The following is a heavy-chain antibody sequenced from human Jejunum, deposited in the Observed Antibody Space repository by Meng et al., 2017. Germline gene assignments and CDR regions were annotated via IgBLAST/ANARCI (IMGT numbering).Heavy chain of an antibody. CDR2: IYHTGST. CDR3: ARDLLGPAIAASGYFDP. V-gene: IGHV4-4*02. Sequence: SETLSLTCAVSGGSISDSNWWSLVRQPPGKGLEWIGEIYHTGSTNYNPSLKSRVTMSLDKSKNQFFLDLTSVTAADTAVYYCARDLLGPAIAASGYFDPWGQGTLVTVSS. CDR1: GGSISDSNW. D-gene: IGHD5-12*01. J-gene: IGHJ5*02.